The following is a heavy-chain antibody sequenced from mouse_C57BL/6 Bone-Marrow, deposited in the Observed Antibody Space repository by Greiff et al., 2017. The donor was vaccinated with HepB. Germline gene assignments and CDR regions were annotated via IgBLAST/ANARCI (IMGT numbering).Heavy chain of an antibody. D-gene: IGHD2-5*01. J-gene: IGHJ1*03. V-gene: IGHV5-4*01. Sequence: DVHLVESGGGLVKPGGSLKLSCAASGFTFSSYAMSWVRQTPEKRLEWVATISDGGSYTYYPDNVKGRFTISRDNAKNNLYLQMSQLKSEDTAMYYCARDYSKYWYFDVWGTGTTVTVSS. CDR3: ARDYSKYWYFDV. CDR1: GFTFSSYA. CDR2: ISDGGSYT.